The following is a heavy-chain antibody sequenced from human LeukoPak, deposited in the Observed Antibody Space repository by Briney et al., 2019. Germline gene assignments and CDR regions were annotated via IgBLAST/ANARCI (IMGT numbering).Heavy chain of an antibody. CDR2: ISYDGSNK. CDR3: VKEIYIGVVTAIRVVYGMDV. J-gene: IGHJ6*02. D-gene: IGHD2-21*02. Sequence: GGSLRLSCAASGFTFSSYGMHWVRQAPGKGLEWVAVISYDGSNKYYADSVKGRFTISRDNSKNTLYLQMNSLRAEDTAVYYCVKEIYIGVVTAIRVVYGMDVWGQGTTVTVSS. V-gene: IGHV3-30*18. CDR1: GFTFSSYG.